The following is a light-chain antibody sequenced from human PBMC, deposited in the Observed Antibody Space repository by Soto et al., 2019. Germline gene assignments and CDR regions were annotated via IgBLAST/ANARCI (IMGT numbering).Light chain of an antibody. CDR3: QKYNSAPLT. J-gene: IGKJ4*01. CDR1: QGISNY. CDR2: AAS. V-gene: IGKV1-27*01. Sequence: DIQMTQSPSSLSASVGDRVTIICRASQGISNYLAWYQQKPGKVPKLLIYAASTLQSGVPSRFSGSGSGTDFTLTISSLQPEDVATYYCQKYNSAPLTFGGGTKGDI.